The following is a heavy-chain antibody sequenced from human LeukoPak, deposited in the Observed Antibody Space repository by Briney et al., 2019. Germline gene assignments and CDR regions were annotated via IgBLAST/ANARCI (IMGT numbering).Heavy chain of an antibody. CDR3: ARGPSIYLRSPFDY. Sequence: SETLSLTCTVSGYSISGGNYWGWIRQPPGKGLEWIGSIYHSGSTYYNPSLNSRVTISLDTSKNQFSLKLSSVTAADTAFYYCARGPSIYLRSPFDYWGQGTLVTVSS. CDR1: GYSISGGNY. J-gene: IGHJ4*02. V-gene: IGHV4-38-2*02. CDR2: IYHSGST. D-gene: IGHD3-3*01.